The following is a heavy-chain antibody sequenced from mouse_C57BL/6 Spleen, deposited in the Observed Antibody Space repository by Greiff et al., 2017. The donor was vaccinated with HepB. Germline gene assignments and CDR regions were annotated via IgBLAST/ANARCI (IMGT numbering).Heavy chain of an antibody. V-gene: IGHV1-19*01. J-gene: IGHJ4*01. Sequence: EVQLQQSGPVLVKPGASVKMSCKASGYTFTDYYMNWVKQSHGKSLEWIGVINPYNGGTSYNQKFKGKATLTVDKSSSTAYMELNSLTSEDSAVYYCARSRYYGRAMDYWGQGTSVTVSS. CDR1: GYTFTDYY. CDR2: INPYNGGT. D-gene: IGHD1-1*01. CDR3: ARSRYYGRAMDY.